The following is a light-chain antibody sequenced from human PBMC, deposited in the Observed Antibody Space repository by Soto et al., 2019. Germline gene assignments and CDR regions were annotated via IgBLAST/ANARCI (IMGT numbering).Light chain of an antibody. J-gene: IGKJ4*01. CDR3: QQYYSTPPLT. CDR1: QSVLYSSNNKNY. V-gene: IGKV4-1*01. Sequence: DIVMTQSPDSLAVSLGERATINCKSSQSVLYSSNNKNYLAWYYQKPGQPPKLLIYWASTRESGVPDRFSGSGSGTDFTLTISSLQAEDVAVYYCQQYYSTPPLTFGGGTKVEIK. CDR2: WAS.